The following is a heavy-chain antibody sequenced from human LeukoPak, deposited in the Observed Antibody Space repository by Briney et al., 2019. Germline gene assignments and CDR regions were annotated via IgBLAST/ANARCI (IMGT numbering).Heavy chain of an antibody. J-gene: IGHJ3*02. CDR2: LSGSGRGT. Sequence: GGSLRLSCVASGFTFNNFAMSWVRQAPGKGLEWVSTLSGSGRGTNYADSVKGRFIISRDNSKKTLSLQMSSLRAEDTAVYYCAKDWGSGSYQPDAFDIWGQGTMVTVSS. D-gene: IGHD1-26*01. CDR1: GFTFNNFA. V-gene: IGHV3-23*01. CDR3: AKDWGSGSYQPDAFDI.